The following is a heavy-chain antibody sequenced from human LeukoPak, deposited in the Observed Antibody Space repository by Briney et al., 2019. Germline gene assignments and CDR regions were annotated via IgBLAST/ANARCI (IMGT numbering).Heavy chain of an antibody. J-gene: IGHJ4*02. V-gene: IGHV3-30*02. CDR2: IRYDGSNK. CDR1: GFTFSSYG. D-gene: IGHD4-11*01. Sequence: GGSLRLSCAASGFTFSSYGIHWVRQAPGKGLEWVAFIRYDGSNKYYADSVKGRFTISRDNSKNTLYLQMNSLRAEDTAVYYCANYSNYGAGSVDYWGQGTLVTVSS. CDR3: ANYSNYGAGSVDY.